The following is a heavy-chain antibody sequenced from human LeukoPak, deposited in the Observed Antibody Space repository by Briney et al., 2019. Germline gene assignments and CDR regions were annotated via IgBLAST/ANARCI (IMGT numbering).Heavy chain of an antibody. V-gene: IGHV3-23*01. CDR3: AKDRTSYDFWSGYYNYYYYGMDV. Sequence: GGSLRLSCAASGFTFSSYVMNWVRQAPGKGLEWVSTISNSGGSTYYADSVKGRFTISRDNSNNTLYLQMNSLRAEDTAVYYCAKDRTSYDFWSGYYNYYYYGMDVWGQGTTVTVSS. J-gene: IGHJ6*02. CDR2: ISNSGGST. D-gene: IGHD3-3*01. CDR1: GFTFSSYV.